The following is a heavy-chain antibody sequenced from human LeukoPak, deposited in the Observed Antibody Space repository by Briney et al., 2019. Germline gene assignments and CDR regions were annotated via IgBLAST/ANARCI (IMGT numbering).Heavy chain of an antibody. CDR2: IYTSGST. J-gene: IGHJ3*02. CDR3: ARHMDGYMGAFDI. D-gene: IGHD5-24*01. Sequence: SETLSLTCTVSDGSVSSYYWSWIRQPPGKGLEWIGYIYTSGSTNYNPSLKSRVTISVDTSKNQFSLKLSSVTAADTAVYYCARHMDGYMGAFDIWGQGTMVTVSS. V-gene: IGHV4-4*09. CDR1: DGSVSSYY.